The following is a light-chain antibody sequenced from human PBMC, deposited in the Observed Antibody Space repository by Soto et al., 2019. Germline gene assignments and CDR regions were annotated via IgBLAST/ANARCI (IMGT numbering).Light chain of an antibody. Sequence: DIQMTQSPSSLSASVGGRVTITCRARQNISSYLNWYQQKPGKAPKLLIYAASSLQSGVPSRFSGSGSGTDFTLTISSLQPEDFATYYCQKSYSTLSTFGQGTKVEIK. J-gene: IGKJ1*01. CDR1: QNISSY. CDR3: QKSYSTLST. CDR2: AAS. V-gene: IGKV1-39*01.